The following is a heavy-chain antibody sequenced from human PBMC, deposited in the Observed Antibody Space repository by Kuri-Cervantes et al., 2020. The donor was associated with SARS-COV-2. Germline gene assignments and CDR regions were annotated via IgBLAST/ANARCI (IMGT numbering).Heavy chain of an antibody. CDR3: ARGPYYYDSSGYYTSVYYYYGMDV. Sequence: ASVKVSCKASGYTFTGYYMHWVRLAPGQGLEWMGWINPNSGGTNYAQKFQGWVTMTRDTSISTAYMELSRLRSDDTAVYYCARGPYYYDSSGYYTSVYYYYGMDVWGQGTTVTVSS. V-gene: IGHV1-2*04. CDR1: GYTFTGYY. J-gene: IGHJ6*02. D-gene: IGHD3-22*01. CDR2: INPNSGGT.